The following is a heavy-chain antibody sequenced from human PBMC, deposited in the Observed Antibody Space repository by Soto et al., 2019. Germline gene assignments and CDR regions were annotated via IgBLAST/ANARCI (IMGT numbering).Heavy chain of an antibody. CDR1: GGSISSYY. V-gene: IGHV4-4*07. J-gene: IGHJ6*02. Sequence: NPSETLSLTCTVSGGSISSYYWSWIRQPAGKGLEWIGRIYTSGSTNYNPSLKSRVTMSVDTSKNQFSLKLSSVTAADTAVYYCARDIAARPGYGMDVWGQGTTVTVSS. CDR2: IYTSGST. D-gene: IGHD6-6*01. CDR3: ARDIAARPGYGMDV.